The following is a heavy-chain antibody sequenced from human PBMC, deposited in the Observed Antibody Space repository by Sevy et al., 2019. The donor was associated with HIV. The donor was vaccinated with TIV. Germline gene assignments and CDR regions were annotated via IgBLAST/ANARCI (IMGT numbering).Heavy chain of an antibody. Sequence: GGSLRLSCAASGFTFSNYDMNWVRPAPGKGVEWVSYISSDSSRIYYADSVKGRLTISRDNAKNSLYVQMNRLRAEDKAVYYCARDGGYTDQGMDVWGQGTTVTASS. D-gene: IGHD3-16*01. CDR3: ARDGGYTDQGMDV. J-gene: IGHJ6*02. CDR1: GFTFSNYD. CDR2: ISSDSSRI. V-gene: IGHV3-48*01.